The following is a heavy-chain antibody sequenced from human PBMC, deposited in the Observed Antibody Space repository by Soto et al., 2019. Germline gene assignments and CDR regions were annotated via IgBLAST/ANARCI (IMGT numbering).Heavy chain of an antibody. CDR3: ARGGGYCGVDCFYFDF. J-gene: IGHJ4*02. CDR2: IYNGRWT. D-gene: IGHD2-21*02. CDR1: GGSVSSGNYY. Sequence: QVQLQESGPGLVKPSETLSLTCSVSGGSVSSGNYYWSWIRQPPGRGLEWIGYIYNGRWTNYNPSLTSRVTLSADTSRKHFSLKVNSVTAADTAVYFCARGGGYCGVDCFYFDFLGQGVLVTVPS. V-gene: IGHV4-61*01.